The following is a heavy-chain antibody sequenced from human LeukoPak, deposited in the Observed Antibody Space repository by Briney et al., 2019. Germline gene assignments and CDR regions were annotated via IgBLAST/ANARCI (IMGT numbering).Heavy chain of an antibody. Sequence: SETLSLTCTVSGGSVSSGSYYWSWIRQPPGKGLEWIGYNYYSGSTNYNPSLKSRVTISVDTSKNQFSLKLSSVTAADTAVYYCARGDSYYYGMDVWGQGTTVTVSS. CDR1: GGSVSSGSYY. CDR2: NYYSGST. CDR3: ARGDSYYYGMDV. J-gene: IGHJ6*02. D-gene: IGHD3-22*01. V-gene: IGHV4-61*01.